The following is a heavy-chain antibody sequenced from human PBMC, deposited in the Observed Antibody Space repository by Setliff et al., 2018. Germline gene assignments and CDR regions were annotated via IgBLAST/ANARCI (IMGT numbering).Heavy chain of an antibody. Sequence: SETLSLTCTVSGGSISNYYWTWIRQPPGKGLDWIGYIYASGSTNYNPSLKSRVTISVDTSKNQVSLKLTSVTAADTAVYYCARTGTTYYYSCMDVWGKGTTVTVSS. J-gene: IGHJ6*03. CDR2: IYASGST. CDR3: ARTGTTYYYSCMDV. CDR1: GGSISNYY. V-gene: IGHV4-4*08. D-gene: IGHD3-22*01.